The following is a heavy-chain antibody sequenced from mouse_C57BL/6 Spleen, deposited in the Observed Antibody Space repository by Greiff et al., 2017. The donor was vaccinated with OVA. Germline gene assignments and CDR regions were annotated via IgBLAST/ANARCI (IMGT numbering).Heavy chain of an antibody. V-gene: IGHV5-17*01. CDR3: ASYDYDGY. J-gene: IGHJ2*01. CDR2: ISSGSSTI. CDR1: GFTFSDYG. D-gene: IGHD2-4*01. Sequence: DVKLVESGGGLVKPGGSLKLSCAASGFTFSDYGMHWVRQAPEKGLEWVAYISSGSSTIYYADTVKGRFTISRDNAKNTLFLQMTSLRSEDTAMYYCASYDYDGYWGQGTTLTVSS.